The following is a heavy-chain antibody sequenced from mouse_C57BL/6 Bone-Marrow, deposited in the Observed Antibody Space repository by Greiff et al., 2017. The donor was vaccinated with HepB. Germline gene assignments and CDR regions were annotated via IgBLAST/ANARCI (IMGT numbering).Heavy chain of an antibody. J-gene: IGHJ1*03. D-gene: IGHD1-1*01. CDR1: GYSITSGYY. Sequence: ESGPGLVKPSQSLSLTCSVTGYSITSGYYWNWIRQFPGNKLEWMGYISYDGSNNYNPSLKNRISITRDTSKNQFFLKLNSVTTEDTATYYWARPSYYYGSSPYFDVWGTGTTVTVSS. V-gene: IGHV3-6*01. CDR3: ARPSYYYGSSPYFDV. CDR2: ISYDGSN.